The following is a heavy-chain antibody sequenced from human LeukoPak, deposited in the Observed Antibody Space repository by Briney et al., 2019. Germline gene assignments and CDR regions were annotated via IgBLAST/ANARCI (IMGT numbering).Heavy chain of an antibody. V-gene: IGHV1-18*01. CDR3: ARDRSSSSPYYYYMDV. J-gene: IGHJ6*03. CDR2: ISGDNGNT. CDR1: GYTFTSYV. Sequence: GASVKVSCKASGYTFTSYVIRWVGQSPGQGLEWMGWISGDNGNTNYAQKLQGRVTMTTDTSTSTAYMELRSLRSDDTAVYYCARDRSSSSPYYYYMDVWGKGTRVTVSS. D-gene: IGHD6-6*01.